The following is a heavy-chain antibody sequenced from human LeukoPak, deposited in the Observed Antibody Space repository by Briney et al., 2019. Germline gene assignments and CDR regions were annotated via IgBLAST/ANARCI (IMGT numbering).Heavy chain of an antibody. CDR2: ISWNSGSI. CDR1: GFTFDDYA. Sequence: GRSLRLSCAASGFTFDDYAMHWVRHAPGKGLEWVSGISWNSGSIGYADSVKGRFTISRDNAKNSLYLQMNSLRAEDTALYYCAKDMYSGYDILYYFDYWGQGTLVTVSS. V-gene: IGHV3-9*01. D-gene: IGHD5-12*01. CDR3: AKDMYSGYDILYYFDY. J-gene: IGHJ4*02.